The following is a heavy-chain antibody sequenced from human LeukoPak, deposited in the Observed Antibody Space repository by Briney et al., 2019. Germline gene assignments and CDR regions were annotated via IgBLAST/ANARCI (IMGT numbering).Heavy chain of an antibody. CDR1: WFSLSTSGVG. CDR2: IYLDDDK. Sequence: SGPTLVKPTQTLTPTCTFSWFSLSTSGVGVGWIRQPPGKALEWLALIYLDDDKLYSPSLKSRLTITKDTSKNQVVLTMTNMDPVDTAPSYCAHRSTRTFDYWGPATLVTVSS. J-gene: IGHJ4*02. V-gene: IGHV2-5*02. CDR3: AHRSTRTFDY.